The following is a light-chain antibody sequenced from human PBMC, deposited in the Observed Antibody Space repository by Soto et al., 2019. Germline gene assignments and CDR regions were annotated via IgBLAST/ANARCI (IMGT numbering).Light chain of an antibody. CDR2: RNN. V-gene: IGLV1-47*01. J-gene: IGLJ2*01. CDR3: AAWDDSLSGVL. Sequence: QSVLTQPPSASGTPGQRVTLSCSGSSSNIGSNYVYWYQQLPGTAPKLLIYRNNQGPSGVPDRFSGSKSGTSASLAISGLRSEDEADYYCAAWDDSLSGVLFGGGTKLTVL. CDR1: SSNIGSNY.